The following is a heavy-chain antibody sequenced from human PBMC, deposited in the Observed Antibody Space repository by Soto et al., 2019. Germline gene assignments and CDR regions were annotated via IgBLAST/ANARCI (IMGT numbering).Heavy chain of an antibody. V-gene: IGHV5-51*01. CDR2: IYPADSDA. J-gene: IGHJ4*02. CDR3: ARQDIVKAPVRGVYFDY. D-gene: IGHD2-15*01. Sequence: GESLKISCKGSGYSFTSYWIGWVRQMPGRGLEWVAVIYPADSDARYSPSFRGRGTISVDISINTVYLQWRSLKASDTAIYFCARQDIVKAPVRGVYFDYWGQGNPVTVSS. CDR1: GYSFTSYW.